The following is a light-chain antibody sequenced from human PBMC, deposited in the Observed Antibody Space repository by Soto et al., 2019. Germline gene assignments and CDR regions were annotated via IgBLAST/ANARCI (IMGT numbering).Light chain of an antibody. V-gene: IGKV3-20*01. J-gene: IGKJ2*01. CDR2: GAS. Sequence: EVVLTQSPDTLALSPGDRATLSCRASRSVSSGYLAWYQQKPGQAPRLLLFGASTRATGIPDRFSGSGSGTDFTLTISRLEPEDFAVYYCQQYGRSPFTFGQGTKLQIK. CDR1: RSVSSGY. CDR3: QQYGRSPFT.